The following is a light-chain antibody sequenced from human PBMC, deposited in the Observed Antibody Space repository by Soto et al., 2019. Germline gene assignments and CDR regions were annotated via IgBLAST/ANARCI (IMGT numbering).Light chain of an antibody. CDR2: WAS. J-gene: IGKJ1*01. V-gene: IGKV4-1*01. CDR3: QQYRSAPRT. Sequence: DIVMTQSPDSLAVSLGERATINCKSSQSVLSSSNNKNYLAWYQQKLGQPPKLLIYWASSRESGVPDRFSGSGSGTDATLTISSLQAEDVAVYYCQQYRSAPRTFGQGTKVEIK. CDR1: QSVLSSSNNKNY.